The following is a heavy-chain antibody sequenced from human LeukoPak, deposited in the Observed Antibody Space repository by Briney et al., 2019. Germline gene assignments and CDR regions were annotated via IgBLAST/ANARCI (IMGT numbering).Heavy chain of an antibody. CDR3: ARSRGEKYYYDSSGYYYRAFDI. CDR2: INPNSGGT. J-gene: IGHJ3*02. CDR1: GYTFIDYY. Sequence: ASVKVSCKAAGYTFIDYYIHWVRQAPGQGLEWMGWINPNSGGTNYAQKFQGRVTMTRDTSISTAYMELSRLRSDDTAVYYCARSRGEKYYYDSSGYYYRAFDIWGQGTMVTVSS. D-gene: IGHD3-22*01. V-gene: IGHV1-2*02.